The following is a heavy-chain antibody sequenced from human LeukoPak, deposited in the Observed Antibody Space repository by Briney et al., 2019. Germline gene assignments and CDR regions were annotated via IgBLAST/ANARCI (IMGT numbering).Heavy chain of an antibody. D-gene: IGHD3-10*01. CDR1: GFTFDDYG. J-gene: IGHJ4*02. CDR3: ARGYGSGSYYKADY. CDR2: INWNGGST. V-gene: IGHV3-20*04. Sequence: GGSLRLSCAASGFTFDDYGMSWVRQAPGKGLEWVSGINWNGGSTGYADSMKGRFTISRDNAKNSLYLQMNSLRAEDTALYYCARGYGSGSYYKADYWGQGTLVTVSS.